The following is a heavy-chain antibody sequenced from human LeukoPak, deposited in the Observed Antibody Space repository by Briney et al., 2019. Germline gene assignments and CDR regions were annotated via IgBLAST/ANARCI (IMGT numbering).Heavy chain of an antibody. CDR1: GYTFTGYY. Sequence: ASVKVSCKASGYTFTGYYMHWVRQAPGQGLGWMGWINPNSGGTNYAQKFQGRVTMTRDTSISTAYMELSRLRSDDTAVYYCARVEDGRIAAAGAGGNWFDPWGQGTLVTVSS. CDR2: INPNSGGT. V-gene: IGHV1-2*02. D-gene: IGHD6-13*01. CDR3: ARVEDGRIAAAGAGGNWFDP. J-gene: IGHJ5*02.